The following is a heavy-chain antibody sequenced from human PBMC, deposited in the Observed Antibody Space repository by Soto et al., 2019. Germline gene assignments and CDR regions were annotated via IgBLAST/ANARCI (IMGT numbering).Heavy chain of an antibody. J-gene: IGHJ4*02. D-gene: IGHD1-26*01. Sequence: SETLSLTCAVSGYSIISGYYWGWIRQPPGKGLEWIGSIYHSGSTYYNPSLKSRVTISVDTSKNQFALKLSSVTAADTAVYFCARGRNSGSSYAPVDYWGQGTLVTVSS. CDR3: ARGRNSGSSYAPVDY. CDR1: GYSIISGYY. CDR2: IYHSGST. V-gene: IGHV4-38-2*01.